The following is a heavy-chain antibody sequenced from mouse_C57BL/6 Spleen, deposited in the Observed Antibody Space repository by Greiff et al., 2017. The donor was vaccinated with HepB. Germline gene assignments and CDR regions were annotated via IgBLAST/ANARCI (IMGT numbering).Heavy chain of an antibody. Sequence: VKLQHSGPELVKPGASVKLSCKASGYTFTSYDINWVKQRPGQGLEWIGWIYPRDGSTKYNEKFKGKATLTVDTSSSTAYMELHSLTSEDSAVYFCAETAQATNFDYWGQGTTLTVSS. J-gene: IGHJ2*01. D-gene: IGHD3-2*02. CDR3: AETAQATNFDY. CDR2: IYPRDGST. CDR1: GYTFTSYD. V-gene: IGHV1-85*01.